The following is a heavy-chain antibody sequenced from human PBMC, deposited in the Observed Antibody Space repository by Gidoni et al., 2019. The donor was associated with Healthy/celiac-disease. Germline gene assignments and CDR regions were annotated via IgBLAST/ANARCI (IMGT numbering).Heavy chain of an antibody. V-gene: IGHV3-43*01. J-gene: IGHJ4*02. D-gene: IGHD2-21*01. CDR2: ISWDGGST. CDR1: RFTFDDYT. Sequence: EVPLVESGGVVVQPGGSLRISCTASRFTFDDYTMHWVRQAPGKGLEWVSLISWDGGSTYYADSVKGRFTISRDNSKNSLYLQMNSLRTEDTALYYCAKATRDSLDYWGQGTLVTVSS. CDR3: AKATRDSLDY.